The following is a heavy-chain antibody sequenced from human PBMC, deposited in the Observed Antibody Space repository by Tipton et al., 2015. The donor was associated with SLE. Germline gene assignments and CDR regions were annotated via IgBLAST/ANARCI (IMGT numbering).Heavy chain of an antibody. D-gene: IGHD3-22*01. CDR2: IWFDGSNK. J-gene: IGHJ3*02. Sequence: SLRLSCAASGFTFSTYGMHWVRQAPGKGLEWVAVIWFDGSNKYYADSVKGRFTISRDNSKNTLYLQMNSLRAEDTAVYYCAKDLTMILGDAFDIWGQGTMVTVSS. CDR3: AKDLTMILGDAFDI. CDR1: GFTFSTYG. V-gene: IGHV3-33*06.